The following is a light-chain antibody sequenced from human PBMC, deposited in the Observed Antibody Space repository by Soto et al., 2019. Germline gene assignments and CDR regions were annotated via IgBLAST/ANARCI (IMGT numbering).Light chain of an antibody. Sequence: EAVLKQSPGTLSLSQGERATLSCRASQSVENDYLACFQQKPSQAPRLLIYEASYRSTGVPDRFGGTGSGTDFSLTISRLEPEDFAVYYCQQSTYSPLTFGGGT. CDR2: EAS. J-gene: IGKJ4*01. CDR3: QQSTYSPLT. CDR1: QSVENDY. V-gene: IGKV3-20*01.